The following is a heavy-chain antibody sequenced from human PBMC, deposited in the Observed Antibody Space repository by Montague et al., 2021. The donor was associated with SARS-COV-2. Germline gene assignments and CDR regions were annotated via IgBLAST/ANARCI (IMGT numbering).Heavy chain of an antibody. V-gene: IGHV4-39*01. CDR2: IYYSGRT. J-gene: IGHJ6*03. CDR1: GGSVSSSPYY. CDR3: ASSYYYGSGTYVYNYYMDV. D-gene: IGHD3-10*01. Sequence: SETLSLTCTVSGGSVSSSPYYWGWIRQPPGRGLEWVGSIYYSGRTXFXXXXKXRLTISVDSSENQFSLGLSSVTAADTAVYYCASSYYYGSGTYVYNYYMDVWGKGTTVTVSS.